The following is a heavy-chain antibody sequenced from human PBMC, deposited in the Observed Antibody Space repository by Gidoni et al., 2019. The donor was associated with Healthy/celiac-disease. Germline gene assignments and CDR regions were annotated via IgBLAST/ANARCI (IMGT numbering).Heavy chain of an antibody. V-gene: IGHV3-21*01. J-gene: IGHJ4*02. CDR1: GFTFSRYS. Sequence: EVQLVESGGGLVKPGGSLRLSCAASGFTFSRYSMNWVRQAPGKGLEWVSSISSSSSYIYYADSVKGRFTISRDNAKNSLYLQMNGLRAEDTAVYYCARDQFYDSSGYYVHGFDYWGQGTLVTVSS. CDR2: ISSSSSYI. CDR3: ARDQFYDSSGYYVHGFDY. D-gene: IGHD3-22*01.